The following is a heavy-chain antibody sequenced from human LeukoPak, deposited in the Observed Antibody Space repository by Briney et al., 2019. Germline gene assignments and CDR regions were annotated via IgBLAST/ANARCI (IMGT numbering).Heavy chain of an antibody. V-gene: IGHV3-21*05. J-gene: IGHJ4*02. Sequence: GGSLRLSCAASGFTFSTYSMNWVRQAPGKGLEWVSYISSSSSYIYYADSVKGRFTISRDNAKNSLYLQMNSLRAEDTAVYYCARDNGGWKALDYWGQGTLVTVSS. CDR2: ISSSSSYI. CDR3: ARDNGGWKALDY. CDR1: GFTFSTYS. D-gene: IGHD1-1*01.